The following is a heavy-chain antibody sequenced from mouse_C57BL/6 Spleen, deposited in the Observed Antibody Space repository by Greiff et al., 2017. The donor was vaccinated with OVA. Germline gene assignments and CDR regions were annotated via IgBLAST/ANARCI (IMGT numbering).Heavy chain of an antibody. CDR1: GYTFTEYT. Sequence: VKLMESGAELVKPGASVKLSCKASGYTFTEYTIHWVKQRSGQGLEWIGWFYPGSGSIKYNEKFKDKATLTADKSSSTVYMELSRLTSEDSAVYFCARHEEDYYGSSYAMDYWGQGTSVTVSS. D-gene: IGHD1-1*01. CDR2: FYPGSGSI. V-gene: IGHV1-62-2*01. J-gene: IGHJ4*01. CDR3: ARHEEDYYGSSYAMDY.